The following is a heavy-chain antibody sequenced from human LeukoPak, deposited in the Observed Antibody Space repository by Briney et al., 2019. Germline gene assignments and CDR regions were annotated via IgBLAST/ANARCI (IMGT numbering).Heavy chain of an antibody. CDR3: ARGSMYYYDSSGHYPY. Sequence: GRSLRLSCAASGFTFSSYGMHWVRRAPGKGLEWVAVIWYDGSNKYYADSVKGRFTISRDNSKNTLYLQMNSLRAEDTAVYYCARGSMYYYDSSGHYPYWGQGTLVTVSS. V-gene: IGHV3-33*01. CDR2: IWYDGSNK. CDR1: GFTFSSYG. J-gene: IGHJ4*02. D-gene: IGHD3-22*01.